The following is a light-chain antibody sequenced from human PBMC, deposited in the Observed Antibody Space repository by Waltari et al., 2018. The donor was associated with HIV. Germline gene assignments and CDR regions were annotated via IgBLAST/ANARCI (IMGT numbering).Light chain of an antibody. CDR2: SNI. J-gene: IGLJ3*02. CDR1: SSNIGSNY. CDR3: AAWDDRLSAWV. Sequence: QSVLTQPPSASGTPGQRVTISCSGRSSNIGSNYIYWYQQLPGTAPKLLSYSNIQRPSGVPDRFSGSKSGTSASLAISGLRSEDEADYYCAAWDDRLSAWVFGGGTKLTVL. V-gene: IGLV1-47*01.